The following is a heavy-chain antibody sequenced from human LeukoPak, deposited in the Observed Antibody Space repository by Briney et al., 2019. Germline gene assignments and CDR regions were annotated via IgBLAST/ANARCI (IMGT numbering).Heavy chain of an antibody. J-gene: IGHJ3*02. CDR3: ARSSGWHDAFDI. D-gene: IGHD6-19*01. CDR2: INPSGGST. Sequence: GASVKVSYKASGYTFTSYYMHWVRQAPGQGLEWMGIINPSGGSTSSAQYFQGRVTMTRDTSTSTVYMELSSLRSEDTAVYYCARSSGWHDAFDIWGQGTMVTVSS. CDR1: GYTFTSYY. V-gene: IGHV1-46*01.